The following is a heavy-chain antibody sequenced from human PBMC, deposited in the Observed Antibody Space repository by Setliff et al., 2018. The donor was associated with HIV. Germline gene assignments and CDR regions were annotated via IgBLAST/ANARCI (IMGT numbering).Heavy chain of an antibody. CDR3: ARVMGVTILLDVFDI. CDR1: GYTFTSYA. J-gene: IGHJ3*02. D-gene: IGHD3-10*01. Sequence: ASVKVSCKASGYTFTSYAMHWVRQAPGQRLEWMGWINAGNGNTKYSQKFQGRVTITRDTSANTAYMELSSLRSEDTAVYYCARVMGVTILLDVFDIWGQGTMVTVS. CDR2: INAGNGNT. V-gene: IGHV1-3*01.